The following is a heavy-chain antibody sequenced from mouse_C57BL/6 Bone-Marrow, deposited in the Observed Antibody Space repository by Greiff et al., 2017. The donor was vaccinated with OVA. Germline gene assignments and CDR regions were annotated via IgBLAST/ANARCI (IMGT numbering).Heavy chain of an antibody. J-gene: IGHJ1*03. CDR1: GFNIKNTY. CDR2: IDPANGNT. V-gene: IGHV14-3*01. CDR3: ALYYNGSSRYWYFDV. D-gene: IGHD1-1*01. Sequence: VQLQQSVAELVRPGASVKLSCTASGFNIKNTYMHWVKQRPEQGLEWIGRIDPANGNTKYAPKFQGKDTITANTSSNTAYLQLSSLTSEDTAIYYCALYYNGSSRYWYFDVWGTGTTVTVSS.